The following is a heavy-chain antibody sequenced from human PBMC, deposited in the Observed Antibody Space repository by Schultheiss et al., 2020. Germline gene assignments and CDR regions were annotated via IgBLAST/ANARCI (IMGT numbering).Heavy chain of an antibody. Sequence: SQTLSLTCSVSGGSVSSGTNYWSWIRQPPGKGLEWIGYIYYSGSTYYNPSLKSRVTISVDTSKNQFSLKLSSVTAADTAVYYCAGVPTTVTYENYYYYYGMDVWGQGTTVTVSS. D-gene: IGHD4-17*01. V-gene: IGHV4-30-4*01. CDR3: AGVPTTVTYENYYYYYGMDV. CDR1: GGSVSSGTNY. CDR2: IYYSGST. J-gene: IGHJ6*02.